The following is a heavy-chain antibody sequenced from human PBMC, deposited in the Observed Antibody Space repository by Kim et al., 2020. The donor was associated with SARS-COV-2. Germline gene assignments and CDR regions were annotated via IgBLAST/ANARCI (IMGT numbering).Heavy chain of an antibody. CDR1: GYTFTSYG. Sequence: ASVKVSCKASGYTFTSYGISWVRQAPGQGLEWMGWISAYNGNTNYAQKLQGRVTMTTDTSTSTAYMELRSLRSDDTAVYYCARDRVVVAAIPLGMDVWGQGTTVTVSS. CDR2: ISAYNGNT. D-gene: IGHD2-15*01. V-gene: IGHV1-18*01. J-gene: IGHJ6*02. CDR3: ARDRVVVAAIPLGMDV.